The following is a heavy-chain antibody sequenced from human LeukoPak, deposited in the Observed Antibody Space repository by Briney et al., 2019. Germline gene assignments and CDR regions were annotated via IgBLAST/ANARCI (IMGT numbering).Heavy chain of an antibody. Sequence: GGSLRLSCAGSGFTFSNYAMAWVRQAPGKGLQWVSTISGGPGTTYNADSVKGRLTISRDNFRSTVYLQMNSLRAEDTAVYYCWGYHYYGSGRDAFEIWGQGTTVTVSS. D-gene: IGHD3-10*01. CDR3: WGYHYYGSGRDAFEI. CDR2: ISGGPGTT. V-gene: IGHV3-23*01. CDR1: GFTFSNYA. J-gene: IGHJ3*02.